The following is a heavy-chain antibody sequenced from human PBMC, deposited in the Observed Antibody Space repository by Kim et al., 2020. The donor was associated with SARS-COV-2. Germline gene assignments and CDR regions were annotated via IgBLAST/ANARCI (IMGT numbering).Heavy chain of an antibody. CDR2: IIPMFGGA. Sequence: SVKVSCKASGDSFNSYVFSWVRQAPGEGLEWMGGIIPMFGGADYAQNFQDRVTITADESTSTAFLELSSLTSEDTAVYFCAREGAGEEYQLLPTHAGHFDSWGQGTLITVSS. CDR3: AREGAGEEYQLLPTHAGHFDS. D-gene: IGHD2-2*01. CDR1: GDSFNSYV. J-gene: IGHJ4*02. V-gene: IGHV1-69*13.